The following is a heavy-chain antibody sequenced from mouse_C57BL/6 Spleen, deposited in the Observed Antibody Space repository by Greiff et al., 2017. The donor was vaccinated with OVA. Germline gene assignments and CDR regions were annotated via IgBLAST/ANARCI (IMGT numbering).Heavy chain of an antibody. Sequence: VKLVESGAELVKPGASVKISCKASGYAFSSYWMNWVKQRPGKGLEWIGQIYPGDGDTNYNGKFKGKATLTADKSSSTAYMQLSSLTSEDSAVYFCARRSMVTAGAMDYWGQGTSVTVSS. V-gene: IGHV1-80*01. CDR3: ARRSMVTAGAMDY. J-gene: IGHJ4*01. CDR2: IYPGDGDT. D-gene: IGHD2-2*01. CDR1: GYAFSSYW.